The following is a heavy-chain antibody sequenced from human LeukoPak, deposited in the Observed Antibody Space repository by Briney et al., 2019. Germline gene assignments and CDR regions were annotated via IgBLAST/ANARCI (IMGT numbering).Heavy chain of an antibody. Sequence: GGSLRLSCAASGFTFSSYAMHWVRQAPGKGLEYVSAISSNGGSTYYANSVKGRFTISRDNSKNTLYLQMGSLRAEDMAVYYCARGANSDAFDIWGQGTMVTVSS. J-gene: IGHJ3*02. CDR2: ISSNGGST. V-gene: IGHV3-64*01. CDR3: ARGANSDAFDI. CDR1: GFTFSSYA. D-gene: IGHD4/OR15-4a*01.